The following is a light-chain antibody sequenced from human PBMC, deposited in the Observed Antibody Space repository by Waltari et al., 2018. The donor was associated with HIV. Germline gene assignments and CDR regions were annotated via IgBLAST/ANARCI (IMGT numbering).Light chain of an antibody. CDR2: EDF. CDR1: TPTIRSNY. V-gene: IGLV1-51*02. J-gene: IGLJ3*02. CDR3: GTWDSSLGAGV. Sequence: SVLTQPPSVSAAPGQTITISCSGSTPTIRSNYVPWYQQFPGRAPKFLIYEDFRRPSGIPDRFSGSKSGTSATLDITGLQTGDEADYYCGTWDSSLGAGVFGGGTKVTV.